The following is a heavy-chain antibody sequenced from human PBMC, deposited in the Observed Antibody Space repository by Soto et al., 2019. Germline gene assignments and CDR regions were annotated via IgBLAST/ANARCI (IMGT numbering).Heavy chain of an antibody. CDR1: GFTFSSYA. CDR2: ISYDGSNK. D-gene: IGHD4-17*01. J-gene: IGHJ4*02. V-gene: IGHV3-30-3*01. Sequence: QVPLVESGGGVVQPGRSLRLSCAASGFTFSSYAMHWVRQAPGKGLEWVAVISYDGSNKYYADSVKGRFTISRENSKNTLYLQMNSLRAEDTAVYYCAREWGHYGDYFDYWGQGTLVTVSS. CDR3: AREWGHYGDYFDY.